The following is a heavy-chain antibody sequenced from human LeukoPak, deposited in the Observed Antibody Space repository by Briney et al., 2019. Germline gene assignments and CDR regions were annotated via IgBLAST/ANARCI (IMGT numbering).Heavy chain of an antibody. D-gene: IGHD2-15*01. J-gene: IGHJ4*02. CDR2: IHYSGST. V-gene: IGHV4-59*01. Sequence: SETLSLTCTVSGGSISSYYCSWIRQPPGKRLEWIGYIHYSGSTNYNPSLKSRVTISVDTSKNQFSLKLKSVTAADTAVYYCATSDRYSYFDYWGQGTLVTVSS. CDR3: ATSDRYSYFDY. CDR1: GGSISSYY.